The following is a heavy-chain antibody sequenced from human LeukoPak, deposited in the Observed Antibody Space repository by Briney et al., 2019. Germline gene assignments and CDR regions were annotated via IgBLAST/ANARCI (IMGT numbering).Heavy chain of an antibody. CDR1: GGSFSGYY. CDR2: INHSGST. D-gene: IGHD3-22*01. CDR3: ARGKNITMIVVVITRRAFDI. Sequence: KPSETLSLTCAVYGGSFSGYYWSWIRQPPGKGLEWIGEINHSGSTNYNPSLKSRVTISVDTSKNQFSLKLSSVTAADTAVYYCARGKNITMIVVVITRRAFDIWGQGTMVTVSS. V-gene: IGHV4-34*01. J-gene: IGHJ3*02.